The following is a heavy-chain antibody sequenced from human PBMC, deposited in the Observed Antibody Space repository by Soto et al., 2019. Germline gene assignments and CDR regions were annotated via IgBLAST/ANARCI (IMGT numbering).Heavy chain of an antibody. J-gene: IGHJ4*02. V-gene: IGHV1-46*01. CDR3: AREEAVIAVSGTGYFDY. CDR2: VNPSGGST. CDR1: GYTFSNYY. Sequence: GASVKVSCKASGYTFSNYYIHWVRQAPGQGLEWMGIVNPSGGSTSYAQNFQGRVTMTRDSSTSTVYMELSSLRSEDTAVYYCAREEAVIAVSGTGYFDYWGQGTLVTVSS. D-gene: IGHD6-19*01.